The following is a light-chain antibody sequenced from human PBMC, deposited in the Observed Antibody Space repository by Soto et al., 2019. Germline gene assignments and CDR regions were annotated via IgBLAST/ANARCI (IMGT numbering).Light chain of an antibody. V-gene: IGLV1-44*01. CDR2: SHN. CDR3: AAWDDSLNGYG. J-gene: IGLJ1*01. CDR1: SSNIGSNT. Sequence: QSVLTQPPSASGTPGQRGTSSCSGSSSNIGSNTVNWYQQLPGTAPKLLIYSHNQRPSGVPDRFSGSQSGTSASLAISGLQSEDEADYYCAAWDDSLNGYGFGTGTKLTVL.